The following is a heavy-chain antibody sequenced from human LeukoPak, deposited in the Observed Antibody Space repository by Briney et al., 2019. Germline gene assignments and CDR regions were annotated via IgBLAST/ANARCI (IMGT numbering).Heavy chain of an antibody. CDR2: IKSKADGGTT. J-gene: IGHJ4*02. Sequence: GGSLRLSCTASGFTFSNAWMNWVRQAPGKGLEWVGRIKSKADGGTTDYVAPVQGRFTISRDDSKNTLYLQMNSLKTEDTAVYYCTTWDHDILSGFPVWGQGTLVTVSS. CDR3: TTWDHDILSGFPV. V-gene: IGHV3-15*07. CDR1: GFTFSNAW. D-gene: IGHD3-9*01.